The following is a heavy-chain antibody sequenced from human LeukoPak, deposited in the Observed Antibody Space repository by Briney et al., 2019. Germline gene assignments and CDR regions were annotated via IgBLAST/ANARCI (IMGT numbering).Heavy chain of an antibody. CDR3: ARGRLARSPYFDY. CDR1: AGSISSYY. D-gene: IGHD6-19*01. CDR2: IYYSGST. Sequence: PSETLSLTCTVSAGSISSYYWSWIRQPPGKGLEWIGYIYYSGSTNYNPSLKSRVTISVDTSKNQFSLKLSSVTAADTAVYYCARGRLARSPYFDYWGQGTLVTVSS. V-gene: IGHV4-59*01. J-gene: IGHJ4*02.